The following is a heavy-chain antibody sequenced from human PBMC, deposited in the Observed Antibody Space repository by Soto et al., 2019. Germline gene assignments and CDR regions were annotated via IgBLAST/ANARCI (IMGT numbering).Heavy chain of an antibody. CDR2: IYYSGST. CDR1: GGSISSYY. D-gene: IGHD3-22*01. J-gene: IGHJ5*02. Sequence: SETLSLTCTVSGGSISSYYWSWIRQPPGKGLEWIGYIYYSGSTNYNPSLKSRVTISVDTSKNQFSLKLSSVTAADTAVYYCARAGSSGYHYTSYWFDPWGQGNLVTVSS. V-gene: IGHV4-59*01. CDR3: ARAGSSGYHYTSYWFDP.